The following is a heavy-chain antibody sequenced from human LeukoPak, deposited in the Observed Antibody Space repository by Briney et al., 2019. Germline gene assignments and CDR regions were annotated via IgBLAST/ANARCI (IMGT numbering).Heavy chain of an antibody. D-gene: IGHD5-12*01. CDR3: AKSVASDAY. CDR1: GFTVSSNY. V-gene: IGHV3-53*05. J-gene: IGHJ4*02. Sequence: GGSLRLSCAASGFTVSSNYMSWVRQAPGKGLEWVSVIYSGGSTYYADSVKGRFTISRDNSKNTLSLQMNGLIPEDTAVYYCAKSVASDAYWGQGTLVTVSS. CDR2: IYSGGST.